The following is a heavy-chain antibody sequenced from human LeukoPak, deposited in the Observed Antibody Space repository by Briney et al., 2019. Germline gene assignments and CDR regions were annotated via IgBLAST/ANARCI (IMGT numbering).Heavy chain of an antibody. J-gene: IGHJ3*02. D-gene: IGHD2-2*01. CDR1: GGSISSSSYY. CDR3: ARPGDQLLPDAFDI. CDR2: IYYSGST. V-gene: IGHV4-39*01. Sequence: SETLSLTCTVSGGSISSSSYYWGWIRQPPGKGLEWIGSIYYSGSTYYNPSLKSRVTISVDTSKNQFSLKLSSVTAADTAVYYCARPGDQLLPDAFDIWGQGTMVTVSS.